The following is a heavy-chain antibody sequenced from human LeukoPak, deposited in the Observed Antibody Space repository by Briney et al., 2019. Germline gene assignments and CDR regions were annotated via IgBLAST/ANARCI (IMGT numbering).Heavy chain of an antibody. CDR1: GFTFSSFA. V-gene: IGHV3-23*01. D-gene: IGHD2-15*01. Sequence: GGSLRLSCAASGFTFSSFAMSWVRQAPGKGLEWVSTISGSGGSTNYADSVKGRFTFSRDNSKNTLYLQMNSLRAEDTAVYYCAKDRIVVVVAAGSFDYWGQGTLVTVSS. CDR3: AKDRIVVVVAAGSFDY. CDR2: ISGSGGST. J-gene: IGHJ4*02.